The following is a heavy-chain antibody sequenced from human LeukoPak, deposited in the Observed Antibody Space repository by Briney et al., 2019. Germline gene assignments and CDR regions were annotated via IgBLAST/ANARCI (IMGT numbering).Heavy chain of an antibody. CDR1: GYTLTELS. J-gene: IGHJ4*02. D-gene: IGHD3-22*01. V-gene: IGHV1-24*01. Sequence: ASVKVSCKVSGYTLTELSMHWVRQAPGKGLEWMGGFDPEDGETIYAQKFQGRVTMTEDTSTDTAYMELSSLGSEDTAEYYCTREYYYDSSGYFDYWGQGTLVTVSS. CDR2: FDPEDGET. CDR3: TREYYYDSSGYFDY.